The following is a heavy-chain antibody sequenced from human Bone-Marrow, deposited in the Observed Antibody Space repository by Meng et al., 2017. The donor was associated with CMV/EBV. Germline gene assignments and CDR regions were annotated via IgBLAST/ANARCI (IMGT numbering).Heavy chain of an antibody. J-gene: IGHJ6*02. V-gene: IGHV4-39*07. CDR2: MYYSGST. D-gene: IGHD2/OR15-2a*01. CDR1: GGSISSSSYY. CDR3: ASRRGYYYYGMDV. Sequence: SETLSLTCTVSGGSISSSSYYWGWIRQPPGKGLEWIGSMYYSGSTYYNPSLKSRVTISVDTSKNQFSLKLSSVTAADTAVYYCASRRGYYYYGMDVWGQGTTVTVSS.